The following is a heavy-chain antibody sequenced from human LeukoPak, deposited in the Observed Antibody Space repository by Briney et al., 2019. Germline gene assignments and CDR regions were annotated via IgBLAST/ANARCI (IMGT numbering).Heavy chain of an antibody. D-gene: IGHD2-21*01. V-gene: IGHV4-34*01. CDR1: GGSLSGYY. CDR3: ARRNARLPFGGYMDV. J-gene: IGHJ6*03. CDR2: INHSGST. Sequence: PSETLSLTCAVYGGSLSGYYWSWIRQPPGKGLEWIGEINHSGSTNYNPSLESRVTISVDTSKNQFSLKLSSVTAADTAVYYCARRNARLPFGGYMDVWAKGPRSRSP.